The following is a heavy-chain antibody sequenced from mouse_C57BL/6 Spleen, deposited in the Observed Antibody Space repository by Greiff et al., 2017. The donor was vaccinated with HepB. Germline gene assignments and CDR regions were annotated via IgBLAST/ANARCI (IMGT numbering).Heavy chain of an antibody. D-gene: IGHD2-3*01. J-gene: IGHJ3*01. CDR3: ARDDGYYVAWFAY. CDR2: ISSGSSTI. Sequence: EVNLVESGGGLVKPGGSLKLSCAASGFTFSDYGMHWVRQAPEKGLEWVAYISSGSSTIYYADTVKGRFTISRDNAKNTLFLQMTSLRSEDTAMYYCARDDGYYVAWFAYWGQGTLVTVSA. CDR1: GFTFSDYG. V-gene: IGHV5-17*01.